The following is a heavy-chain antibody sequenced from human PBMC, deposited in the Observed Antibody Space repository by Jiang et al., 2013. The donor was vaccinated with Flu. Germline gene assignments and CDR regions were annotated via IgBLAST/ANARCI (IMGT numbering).Heavy chain of an antibody. D-gene: IGHD3-22*01. V-gene: IGHV4-59*01. CDR1: GGSISSYY. J-gene: IGHJ5*02. CDR2: IYYSGST. CDR3: ARTGPGPNYDSSGYSNWFDP. Sequence: LLKPSETLSLTCTVSGGSISSYYWSWIRQPPGKGLEWIGYIYYSGSTNYNPSLKSRVTISVDTSKNQFSLKLSSVTAADTAVYYCARTGPGPNYDSSGYSNWFDPWGQGTLVTVSS.